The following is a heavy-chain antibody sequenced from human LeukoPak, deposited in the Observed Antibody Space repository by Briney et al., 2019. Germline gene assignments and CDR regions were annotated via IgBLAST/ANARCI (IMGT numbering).Heavy chain of an antibody. D-gene: IGHD1-26*01. V-gene: IGHV4-39*01. CDR2: IYYTGIH. J-gene: IGHJ4*02. CDR1: VGSISISSYY. Sequence: SETLSLTCIVSVGSISISSYYWGWSRLPPGKGMEWIANIYYTGIHYYNPSLKSRVTISVDTSKNQLSLSLSSVTAADSAVYYCARSGGRYHYFDSWGQGTPVTVSS. CDR3: ARSGGRYHYFDS.